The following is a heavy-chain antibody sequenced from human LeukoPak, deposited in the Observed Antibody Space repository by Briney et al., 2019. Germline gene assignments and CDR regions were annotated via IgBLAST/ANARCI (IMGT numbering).Heavy chain of an antibody. V-gene: IGHV3-23*01. CDR2: INSGGSSA. Sequence: GGSLRLSCAGSGFTFSSHAMSWVRQAPGKGLEWVSGINSGGSSAYYADPVRGRFTISRDNSKSALFPQMNSLRAEDTAIYYCAKECYDRSGYCFDYWGQGALVAVSS. CDR3: AKECYDRSGYCFDY. J-gene: IGHJ4*02. D-gene: IGHD3-22*01. CDR1: GFTFSSHA.